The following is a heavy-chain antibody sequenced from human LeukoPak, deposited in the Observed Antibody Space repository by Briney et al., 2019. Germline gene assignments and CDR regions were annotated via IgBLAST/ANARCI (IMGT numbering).Heavy chain of an antibody. CDR2: IYYSGST. J-gene: IGHJ4*02. Sequence: PSETLSLTCSVSGGSISSSSYYWGWIRQPPGKGLEWIGSIYYSGSTYYNPSLKSRVTISVDTSKNQFSLKLSSVTAADTAVYYCARQDNSGGFDYWGQGTLVTVSS. V-gene: IGHV4-39*01. CDR1: GGSISSSSYY. D-gene: IGHD1-20*01. CDR3: ARQDNSGGFDY.